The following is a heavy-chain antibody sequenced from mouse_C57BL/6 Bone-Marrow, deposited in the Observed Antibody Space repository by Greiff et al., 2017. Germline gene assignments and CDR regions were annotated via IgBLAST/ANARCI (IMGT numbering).Heavy chain of an antibody. CDR2: IHPNSGST. J-gene: IGHJ4*01. D-gene: IGHD2-12*01. CDR3: ARLLLFYYAMDY. V-gene: IGHV1-64*01. Sequence: VQLQQPGAELVKPGASVKLSCKASGYTFTSYWMHWVKQRPGQGLEWIGMIHPNSGSTNYNEKFKSKATLTVDKSSSTAYMQLSSLTSEDSAVYYCARLLLFYYAMDYWGQGTSVTVSS. CDR1: GYTFTSYW.